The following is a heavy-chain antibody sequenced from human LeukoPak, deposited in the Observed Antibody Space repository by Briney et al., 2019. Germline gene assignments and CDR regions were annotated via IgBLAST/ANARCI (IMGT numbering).Heavy chain of an antibody. D-gene: IGHD2-8*02. J-gene: IGHJ4*02. CDR1: GFAFSTYV. CDR3: ARDVTGSLDY. CDR2: IWFDGSKD. Sequence: GGSLRLSCAASGFAFSTYVMHWVRQAPGKGLEWVAIIWFDGSKDYHADSVKGRFTISRDNSRNTLFLQMDSLRVEDTALYYCARDVTGSLDYWGQGTLVSVSS. V-gene: IGHV3-33*01.